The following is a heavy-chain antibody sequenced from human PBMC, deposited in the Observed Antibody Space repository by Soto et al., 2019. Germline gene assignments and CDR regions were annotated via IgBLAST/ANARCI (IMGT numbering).Heavy chain of an antibody. J-gene: IGHJ4*02. CDR1: GFTFSSYA. D-gene: IGHD2-15*01. CDR2: ISYDGSNK. V-gene: IGHV3-30-3*01. CDR3: AITFRDTAATLDY. Sequence: GGSLRLSCAASGFTFSSYAMHWVRQAPGKGLEWVAVISYDGSNKYYADSVKGRFTISRDNSKNTLYLQMNSLRAEDTAVYYCAITFRDTAATLDYWGQGTLVTVSS.